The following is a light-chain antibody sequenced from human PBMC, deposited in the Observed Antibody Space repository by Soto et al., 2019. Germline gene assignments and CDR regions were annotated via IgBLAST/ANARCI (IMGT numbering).Light chain of an antibody. Sequence: EIVLTQSPAALSLSPGERATLSCGASQSVAGNFLAWYQHKPGLAPRLLIYDASIRANGIPDRFSGGGSGTDFTLTISRPEPEDSAVYYCQHYRSLPPMWTFGLGTKVEI. V-gene: IGKV3D-20*01. CDR2: DAS. CDR3: QHYRSLPPMWT. J-gene: IGKJ1*01. CDR1: QSVAGNF.